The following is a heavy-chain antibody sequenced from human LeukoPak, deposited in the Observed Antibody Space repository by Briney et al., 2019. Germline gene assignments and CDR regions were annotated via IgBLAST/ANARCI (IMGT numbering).Heavy chain of an antibody. CDR2: INLDGSEK. V-gene: IGHV3-7*01. CDR1: GFTFSSYW. Sequence: QPGGSLRLSCAASGFTFSSYWMTWVRQAPGKGLEWVANINLDGSEKFYVDSVKGRFTISRDNAKNSLYLQMNSLRAEDTAIYYCARDGARKDDYWGQGTLVTVSS. D-gene: IGHD4/OR15-4a*01. J-gene: IGHJ4*02. CDR3: ARDGARKDDY.